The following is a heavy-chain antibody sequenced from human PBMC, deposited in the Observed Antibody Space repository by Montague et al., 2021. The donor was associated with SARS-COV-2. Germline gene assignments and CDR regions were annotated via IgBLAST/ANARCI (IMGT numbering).Heavy chain of an antibody. J-gene: IGHJ3*02. V-gene: IGHV3-9*01. CDR1: GFTFETHA. Sequence: SLRLPCAVSGFTFETHAMHWVRQAPGKGLEWVSGISWNSGTMGYADSVKGRFTISRDNSKNTLYLQMNSLRADDTAVYYCVRDLLLNAFDIWGQGTVVNVFS. CDR2: ISWNSGTM. CDR3: VRDLLLNAFDI. D-gene: IGHD2/OR15-2a*01.